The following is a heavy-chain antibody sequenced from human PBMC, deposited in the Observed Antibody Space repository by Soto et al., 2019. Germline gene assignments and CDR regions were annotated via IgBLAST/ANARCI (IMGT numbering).Heavy chain of an antibody. D-gene: IGHD2-2*02. Sequence: SVKVSCKASGGTFSSYTISWVRQAPGQGLEWMGRIIPILGIANYAQKFQGRVTITADKSTSTAYMELSSLRSEDTAVYYCARASSYCSSTSCNTGGFDYWGQGTLVTVSS. CDR2: IIPILGIA. V-gene: IGHV1-69*02. CDR3: ARASSYCSSTSCNTGGFDY. J-gene: IGHJ4*02. CDR1: GGTFSSYT.